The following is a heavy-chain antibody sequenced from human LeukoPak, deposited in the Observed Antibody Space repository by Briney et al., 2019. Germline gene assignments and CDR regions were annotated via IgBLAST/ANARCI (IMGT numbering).Heavy chain of an antibody. Sequence: PGGSLRLSCAVSGFTFSNAWMSWVRQAPGKGLEWVGRIKSKTDGGTVDYAAPVKGRFTISRDDSKNTLYLQMNSLKTEDTAVYYCTTQGYNSGWSYFDYWGQGTLVTVSS. V-gene: IGHV3-15*01. D-gene: IGHD6-19*01. CDR3: TTQGYNSGWSYFDY. CDR1: GFTFSNAW. CDR2: IKSKTDGGTV. J-gene: IGHJ4*02.